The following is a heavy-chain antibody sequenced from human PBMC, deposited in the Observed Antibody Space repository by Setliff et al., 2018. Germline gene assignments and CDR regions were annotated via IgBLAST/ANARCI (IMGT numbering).Heavy chain of an antibody. D-gene: IGHD2-21*01. V-gene: IGHV3-33*01. J-gene: IGHJ4*02. Sequence: GGSLRLSCAASGFTFSSYGMHWVRQAPGKGLEWVAVIWYDGSNKYYADSVKGRFTISRDNSKNTLYLQMSSLRAEDTAVYYCARNIPWTQPIDYWGQGTLVTVSS. CDR3: ARNIPWTQPIDY. CDR2: IWYDGSNK. CDR1: GFTFSSYG.